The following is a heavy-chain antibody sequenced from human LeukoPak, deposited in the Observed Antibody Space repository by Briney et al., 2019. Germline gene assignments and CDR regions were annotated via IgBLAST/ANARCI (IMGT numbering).Heavy chain of an antibody. J-gene: IGHJ4*02. CDR1: GYIFTAYY. D-gene: IGHD3/OR15-3a*01. Sequence: ASVKVSCKASGYIFTAYYMHWVRQAPGQGLEWMGWINPNSGGTNYAQNFQGRVTMTRDTSITTAYMELNRLTSDHPAVYSSARESAFGLWGQGTLVTVSS. CDR3: ARESAFGL. V-gene: IGHV1-2*02. CDR2: INPNSGGT.